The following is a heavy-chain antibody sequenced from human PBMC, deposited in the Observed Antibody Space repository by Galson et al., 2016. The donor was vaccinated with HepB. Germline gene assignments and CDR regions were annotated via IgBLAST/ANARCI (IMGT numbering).Heavy chain of an antibody. J-gene: IGHJ5*02. D-gene: IGHD5-12*01. CDR3: ARFPFSGYDGANWIDP. V-gene: IGHV4-61*09. Sequence: LSLTCTVSGGSVSSGSYYWGWIRQPAGRGLEWIGHIYLGGSASYNPSLKSRVTISDDPSKNQFSLKMSSVTAEDTAIYYCARFPFSGYDGANWIDPWGQGALVTVSS. CDR2: IYLGGSA. CDR1: GGSVSSGSYY.